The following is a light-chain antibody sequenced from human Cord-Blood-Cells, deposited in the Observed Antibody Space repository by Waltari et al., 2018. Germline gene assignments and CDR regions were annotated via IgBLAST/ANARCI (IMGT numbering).Light chain of an antibody. V-gene: IGLV2-23*03. CDR1: TSDVGSYNL. CDR2: EGS. J-gene: IGLJ3*02. CDR3: CSYAGSSTFDWV. Sequence: QSALTQPASVSGSPGPSITISCTGTTSDVGSYNLVSWYQKHPGQAPKPMVYEGSKRPSVVSNRFSGSKSGNTASLTSSGLQAEDEADYYCCSYAGSSTFDWVFGGGTKLTVL.